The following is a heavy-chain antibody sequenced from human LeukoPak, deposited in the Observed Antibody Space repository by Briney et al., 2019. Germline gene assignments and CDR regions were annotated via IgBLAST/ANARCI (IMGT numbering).Heavy chain of an antibody. CDR3: AKQVRGGGYYGMDV. D-gene: IGHD3-10*01. V-gene: IGHV3-23*01. Sequence: RSLRLSCAASGFTFSSYDMTWVRQAPGKGLEWVSSIRGSGGSTFYADSVKGRFTISRDNSKNTLYLQMNSLRAEDTAVYYCAKQVRGGGYYGMDVWGQGTTVTVSS. J-gene: IGHJ6*02. CDR1: GFTFSSYD. CDR2: IRGSGGST.